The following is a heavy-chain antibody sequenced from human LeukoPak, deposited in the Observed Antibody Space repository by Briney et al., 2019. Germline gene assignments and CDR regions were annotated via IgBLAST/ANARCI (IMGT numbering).Heavy chain of an antibody. CDR2: INPNSGGT. Sequence: AASVKVSCKASGYTFTGYYMHWVRQAPGQGLEWMGWINPNSGGTNYAQKFQGRVTMTRDTSISTAYMELSRLRSDDTAVYYCARSPLSYSSSWYERYYYYYGMDVWGQGTTVTVPS. V-gene: IGHV1-2*02. J-gene: IGHJ6*02. CDR1: GYTFTGYY. D-gene: IGHD6-13*01. CDR3: ARSPLSYSSSWYERYYYYYGMDV.